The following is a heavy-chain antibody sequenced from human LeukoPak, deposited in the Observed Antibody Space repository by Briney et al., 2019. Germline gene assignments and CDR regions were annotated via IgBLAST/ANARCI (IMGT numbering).Heavy chain of an antibody. CDR3: ARGNGNYLDY. J-gene: IGHJ4*02. CDR1: GFIFSDYY. V-gene: IGHV3-11*01. Sequence: PGGSLRLSCAASGFIFSDYYMSWIRQAPGKGLEWISYIGSSGTTIYYADSVKGRFTISRDNAKNSLFLQMNSLRAEDTAVYECARGNGNYLDYWGVGDLFTVSS. D-gene: IGHD4-17*01. CDR2: IGSSGTTI.